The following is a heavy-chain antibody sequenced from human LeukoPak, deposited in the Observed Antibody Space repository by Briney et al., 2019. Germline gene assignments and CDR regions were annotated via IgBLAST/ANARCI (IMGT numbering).Heavy chain of an antibody. Sequence: PGGSLRLSCVASGFSLSSYGMQRVRQAPGKGLEWVAVISYDGSNKYYADSVKGRFTISRDNSKNTLHLQTNSLSAEDTAVYYCAEDVGVANYYF. D-gene: IGHD5-12*01. CDR3: AEDVGVANYYF. V-gene: IGHV3-30*18. CDR2: ISYDGSNK. CDR1: GFSLSSYG. J-gene: IGHJ4*01.